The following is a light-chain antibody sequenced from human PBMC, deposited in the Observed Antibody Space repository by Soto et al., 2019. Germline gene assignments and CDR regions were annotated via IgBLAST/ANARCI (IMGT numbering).Light chain of an antibody. CDR2: KAS. CDR1: QVINSW. Sequence: DIQMTQSTSSLSASVGDRVTITCRASQVINSWLVWYQQKPGHAPKLLIYKASTLQTGVPSRFSGSESGTEFTLTISSLQPEDFATYYCQQASSFPFTFGGGTEVQIK. V-gene: IGKV1-12*01. J-gene: IGKJ4*01. CDR3: QQASSFPFT.